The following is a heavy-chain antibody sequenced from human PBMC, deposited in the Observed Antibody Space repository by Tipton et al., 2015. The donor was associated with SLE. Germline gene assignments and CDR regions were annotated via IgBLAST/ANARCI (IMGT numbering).Heavy chain of an antibody. V-gene: IGHV4-39*07. CDR3: ASLPYGDYYYYGMDV. D-gene: IGHD4-17*01. CDR1: GGSISSGGYY. Sequence: TLSLTCTVSGGSISSGGYYWGWIRQPPGKGLEWIGSIYYSGSTYYNPSLKSRVTISVDTSKNQFSLKLSSVTAADTAVYYCASLPYGDYYYYGMDVWGQGTTVTVSS. CDR2: IYYSGST. J-gene: IGHJ6*02.